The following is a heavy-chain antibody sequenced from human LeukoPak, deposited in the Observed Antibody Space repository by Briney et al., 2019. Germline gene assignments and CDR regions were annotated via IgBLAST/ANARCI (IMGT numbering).Heavy chain of an antibody. CDR1: GFTVSGHH. J-gene: IGHJ4*02. V-gene: IGHV3-53*05. Sequence: GGSLRLSCTASGFTVSGHHMSWVRQAPGKGLEWVSVIYSGGSTYYADSVKGRFTISRDNSKNTLYLQMNSLRAEDTAVYYCARDALSTLDYWGQGTLVTVSS. CDR2: IYSGGST. CDR3: ARDALSTLDY.